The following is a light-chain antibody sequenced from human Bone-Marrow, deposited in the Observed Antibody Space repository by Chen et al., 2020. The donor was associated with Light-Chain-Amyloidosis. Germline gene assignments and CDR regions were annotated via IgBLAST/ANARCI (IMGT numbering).Light chain of an antibody. V-gene: IGKV4-1*01. J-gene: IGKJ1*01. CDR2: WAS. Sequence: DIVMTQSPYSLAVSLGERATINCKYSQSVLYSCNNKNYLAWYQEKPGQPPKLLIYWASTRDSGVPDRFSGSGSGTDFTLNIRSLQAEDVAVYYCQQYYSTPWTFGQGTKVEIK. CDR3: QQYYSTPWT. CDR1: QSVLYSCNNKNY.